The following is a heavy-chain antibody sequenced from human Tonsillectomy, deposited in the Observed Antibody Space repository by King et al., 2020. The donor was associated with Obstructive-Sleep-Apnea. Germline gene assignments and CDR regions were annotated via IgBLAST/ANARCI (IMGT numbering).Heavy chain of an antibody. J-gene: IGHJ4*02. CDR1: GFTFSTSA. CDR3: ARHLPQKRGIDY. V-gene: IGHV3-30-3*01. CDR2: VSDDVNNK. Sequence: VQLVESGGGVVQPGGSLRLSCAASGFTFSTSAMNWVRRAPGKGLEWVPLVSDDVNNKYYADSVKGRFTISRDNSKNTLYLQMNSLGTEDTAAYHCARHLPQKRGIDYWGQGTLVTVSS. D-gene: IGHD3-10*01.